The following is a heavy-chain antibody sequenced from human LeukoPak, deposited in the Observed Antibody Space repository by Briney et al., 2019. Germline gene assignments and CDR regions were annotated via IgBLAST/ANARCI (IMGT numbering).Heavy chain of an antibody. Sequence: GGSLRLSCAASGFTFSNYWLHWVRRAPGKGLVWVSRINSGGSSRNYADSVRGRFTISRDNAKNTLYLQMNSLRAEDTAVYYCASASSHRIAAGGDYWGQGTLVTVSS. CDR3: ASASSHRIAAGGDY. CDR1: GFTFSNYW. V-gene: IGHV3-74*01. J-gene: IGHJ4*02. D-gene: IGHD6-13*01. CDR2: INSGGSSR.